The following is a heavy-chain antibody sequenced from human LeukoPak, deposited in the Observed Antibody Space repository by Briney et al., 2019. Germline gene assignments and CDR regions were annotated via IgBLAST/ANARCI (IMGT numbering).Heavy chain of an antibody. CDR2: INPNSGDT. CDR3: ARDAWLVGATNPYYFDY. Sequence: ASLKVSCKASGYTFTDYYVHWVRQAPGQGLEWMGWINPNSGDTDYAQKFQGRVTMTRDTSISTAYMELSRLTSDDTAVYYCARDAWLVGATNPYYFDYWGQGTLVTVSS. D-gene: IGHD1-26*01. J-gene: IGHJ4*02. CDR1: GYTFTDYY. V-gene: IGHV1-2*02.